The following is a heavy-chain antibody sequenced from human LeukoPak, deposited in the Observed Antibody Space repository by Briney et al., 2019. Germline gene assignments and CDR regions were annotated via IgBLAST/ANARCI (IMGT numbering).Heavy chain of an antibody. D-gene: IGHD2-15*01. Sequence: QPGGSLRLSCAASGFTFSSYEMNWVRQAPGKGLEWVSYISSSGSTIYYADSVKGRFTISRDNAKNSLYPQMNSLRAEDTAVYYCARRAGFEIDPWGQGTLVTVSS. CDR2: ISSSGSTI. J-gene: IGHJ5*02. V-gene: IGHV3-48*03. CDR3: ARRAGFEIDP. CDR1: GFTFSSYE.